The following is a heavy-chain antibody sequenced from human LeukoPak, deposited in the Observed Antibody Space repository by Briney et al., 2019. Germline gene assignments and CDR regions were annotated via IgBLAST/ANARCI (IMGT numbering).Heavy chain of an antibody. CDR3: ARLSGDEGGAFDI. CDR2: IYPGDSDT. D-gene: IGHD2-21*02. CDR1: VYSFANYW. Sequence: GESLKISCKGSVYSFANYWIAWVRQMPTKGLEWMGIIYPGDSDTRYSPSFQGQVTISADKSISTAYLQWSSLKASDTAMYYCARLSGDEGGAFDIWGQGTMVTVSS. V-gene: IGHV5-51*01. J-gene: IGHJ3*02.